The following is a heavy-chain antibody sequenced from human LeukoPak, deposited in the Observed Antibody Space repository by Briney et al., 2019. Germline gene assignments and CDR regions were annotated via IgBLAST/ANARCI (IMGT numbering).Heavy chain of an antibody. CDR3: ARETLLGSGYDYYSSYSSSWYLDY. D-gene: IGHD6-13*01. Sequence: SETLSLTCTVSGGSISSSSYYWGWIRQPPGKGLEWIGSIYYSGSTYYNPSLKSRVTISVDTSKNQFSLKLSSVTAADTAVYYCARETLLGSGYDYYSSYSSSWYLDYWGQGTLVTVSS. J-gene: IGHJ4*02. V-gene: IGHV4-39*07. CDR2: IYYSGST. CDR1: GGSISSSSYY.